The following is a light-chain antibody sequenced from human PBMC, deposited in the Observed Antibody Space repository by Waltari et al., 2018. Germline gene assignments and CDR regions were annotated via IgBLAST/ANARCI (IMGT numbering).Light chain of an antibody. V-gene: IGKV3-11*01. CDR1: QSFSSY. CDR3: QQRSNWPPWT. Sequence: EIVLTQSPATLSLSPGERATLSCRASQSFSSYLAWYKQKPGQAPRLLIYDASNRATGIPARFSGSGSGTDFTLTISSLEPEDFAVYYCQQRSNWPPWTFGQGTKVEIK. CDR2: DAS. J-gene: IGKJ1*01.